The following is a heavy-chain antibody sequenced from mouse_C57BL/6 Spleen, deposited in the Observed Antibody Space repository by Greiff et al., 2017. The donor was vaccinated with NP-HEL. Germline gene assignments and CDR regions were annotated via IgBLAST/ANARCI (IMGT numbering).Heavy chain of an antibody. D-gene: IGHD3-2*02. J-gene: IGHJ3*01. V-gene: IGHV1-82*01. Sequence: QVQLQQSGPELVKPGASVKISCKASGYAFSSSWMNWVKQRPGKGLEWIGRIYPGDGDSNYNGKFKGKATLTADQSSSTAYMQLSSLTSEDSAVYFCALDSSEAYWGQGTLVTVSA. CDR2: IYPGDGDS. CDR1: GYAFSSSW. CDR3: ALDSSEAY.